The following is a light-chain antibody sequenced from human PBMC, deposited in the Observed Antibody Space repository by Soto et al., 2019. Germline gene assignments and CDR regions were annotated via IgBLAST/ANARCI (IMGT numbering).Light chain of an antibody. V-gene: IGKV3-11*01. Sequence: EVVLTQSPATLSLSPGERATLSCRASQSVSSYLAWYQQKPGQAPRLLTYDASNRATGIPARFSGSGSGTDFTLTISRLEPEDFAVYYCQQRSNWITFGQGTRLEIQ. CDR2: DAS. J-gene: IGKJ5*01. CDR3: QQRSNWIT. CDR1: QSVSSY.